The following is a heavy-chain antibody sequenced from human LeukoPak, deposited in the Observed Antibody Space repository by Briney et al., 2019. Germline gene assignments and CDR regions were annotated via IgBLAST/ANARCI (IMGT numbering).Heavy chain of an antibody. V-gene: IGHV1-69*13. CDR3: ARDNYDILTNYYYYYGMDV. D-gene: IGHD3-9*01. Sequence: GASVKVSCKASGGTFSSYAISWVRQAPGQGLEWMGGIIPIFGTANYAQKFQGRVTITADESTSTAYMELSSLRSEDTAVYYCARDNYDILTNYYYYYGMDVWGQGTTVTVSS. CDR2: IIPIFGTA. CDR1: GGTFSSYA. J-gene: IGHJ6*02.